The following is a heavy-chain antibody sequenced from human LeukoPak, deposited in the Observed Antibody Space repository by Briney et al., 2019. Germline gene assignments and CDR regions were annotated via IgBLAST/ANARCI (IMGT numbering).Heavy chain of an antibody. Sequence: GGSLRLSCATSGFTFSDVYMSWLRQAPWKGLEWISYISGSGSATNYADSVKGRFTISRDNAGKSLYLQMNSLRADDPAVYYCVRTAGRDGGPNWGQGNLVTVSS. J-gene: IGHJ4*02. D-gene: IGHD2-21*02. CDR1: GFTFSDVY. CDR3: VRTAGRDGGPN. V-gene: IGHV3-11*01. CDR2: ISGSGSAT.